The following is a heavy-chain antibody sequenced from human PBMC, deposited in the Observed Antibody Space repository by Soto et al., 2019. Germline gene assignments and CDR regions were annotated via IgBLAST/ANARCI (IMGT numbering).Heavy chain of an antibody. J-gene: IGHJ4*02. CDR3: TTVISPVSTDY. V-gene: IGHV3-15*07. CDR2: IKSKTDGGTT. D-gene: IGHD4-4*01. Sequence: SVSNAWMNWVRQAPGKGLEWVGRIKSKTDGGTTDYAAPVNGRFTSSRDDSKNTLDLQMNSLKTEDTAVYYGTTVISPVSTDYWGQGTLVTVSS. CDR1: SVSNAW.